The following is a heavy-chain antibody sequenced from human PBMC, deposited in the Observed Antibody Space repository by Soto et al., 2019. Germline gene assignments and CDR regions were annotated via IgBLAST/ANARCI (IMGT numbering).Heavy chain of an antibody. J-gene: IGHJ3*02. CDR1: GGSISSGGYY. Sequence: QVQLQESGPGLVKPSQTLSLTCTVSGGSISSGGYYWSWIRQHPGKVLEWIGYIYYSGSTYYNPSLKSRVTISVDTSKNQFSLKLSSVTAADTAVYYCARRNGWYEASAFDIWGQGTMVTVSS. D-gene: IGHD6-19*01. CDR2: IYYSGST. V-gene: IGHV4-31*03. CDR3: ARRNGWYEASAFDI.